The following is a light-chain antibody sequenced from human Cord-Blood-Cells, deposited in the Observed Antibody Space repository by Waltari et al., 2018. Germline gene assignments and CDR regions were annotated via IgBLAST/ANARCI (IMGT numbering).Light chain of an antibody. V-gene: IGKV3-20*01. CDR2: GAS. CDR1: QSVSSSY. Sequence: EIVLTQSPGTLSLSPGERATLSCRASQSVSSSYLAWYQQTPGQAPRLLIYGASSRATGIPDRFSGSGSGTDFTLTISRLEPEDFAVYYCQQYGSSPQTFGQGTKVEIQ. J-gene: IGKJ1*01. CDR3: QQYGSSPQT.